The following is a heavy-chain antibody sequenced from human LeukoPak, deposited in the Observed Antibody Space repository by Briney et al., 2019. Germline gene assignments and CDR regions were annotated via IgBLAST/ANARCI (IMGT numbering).Heavy chain of an antibody. J-gene: IGHJ4*02. Sequence: NPSETLSLTCAVSGGSISSGGYSWSWIRQPPGKGLEWIGYIYYSGSTYYNPSLKSRVTISVDTSKNQFSLKLSSVTAADTAVYYCARVSRSASTYYYDSSGYQRDYFDYWGQGTLVTVSS. CDR1: GGSISSGGYS. CDR2: IYYSGST. V-gene: IGHV4-30-4*07. CDR3: ARVSRSASTYYYDSSGYQRDYFDY. D-gene: IGHD3-22*01.